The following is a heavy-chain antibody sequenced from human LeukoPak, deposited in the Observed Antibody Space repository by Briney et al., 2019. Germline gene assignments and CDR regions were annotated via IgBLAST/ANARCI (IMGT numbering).Heavy chain of an antibody. CDR1: GGSISSYY. CDR2: IYYSGST. D-gene: IGHD3-9*01. CDR3: ARRYYDILTGYYFFDY. Sequence: SETLSLTCTVSGGSISSYYWSWIRQPPGKGLEWSGYIYYSGSTNYNTSLKSRVTISVDTSKNQFSLKLSSVTAADTAVYYCARRYYDILTGYYFFDYWGQGTLVTVSS. J-gene: IGHJ4*02. V-gene: IGHV4-59*08.